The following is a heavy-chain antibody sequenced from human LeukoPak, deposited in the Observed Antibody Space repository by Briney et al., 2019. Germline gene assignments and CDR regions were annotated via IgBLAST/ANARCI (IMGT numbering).Heavy chain of an antibody. CDR2: ISYDGSNK. CDR3: TKGGAVSSKSITMIRGTRRYYYYMDV. D-gene: IGHD3-10*01. V-gene: IGHV3-30*18. J-gene: IGHJ6*03. CDR1: GFTFSSYG. Sequence: PGRSLRLSCAASGFTFSSYGMHWVRQAPGKGLEWVAVISYDGSNKYYADSVKGRFTISRDNSKNTLYLQMNRLRAEDTAVYYCTKGGAVSSKSITMIRGTRRYYYYMDVWGKGTTVTISS.